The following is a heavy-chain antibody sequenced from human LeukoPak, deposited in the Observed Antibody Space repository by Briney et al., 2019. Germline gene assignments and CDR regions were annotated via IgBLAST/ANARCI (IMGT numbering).Heavy chain of an antibody. J-gene: IGHJ6*02. CDR3: ARCDYYDSSGYYRLYYYYYGMDV. CDR1: GFTFSNYA. D-gene: IGHD3-22*01. CDR2: ISGSGDST. V-gene: IGHV3-23*01. Sequence: GGSLRLSCAASGFTFSNYAMSWVRQTPGRGLEWVSSISGSGDSTYYADSVKGRFTISRDNSKNTLYLQMNSLRAEDTAVYYCARCDYYDSSGYYRLYYYYYGMDVWGQGTTVTVSS.